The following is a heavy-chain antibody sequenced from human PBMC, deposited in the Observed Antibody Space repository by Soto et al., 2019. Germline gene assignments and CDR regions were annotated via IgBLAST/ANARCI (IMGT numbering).Heavy chain of an antibody. CDR3: ARDYDFWSGYYYYFDY. CDR1: GFTFSSYS. V-gene: IGHV3-48*01. D-gene: IGHD3-3*01. Sequence: GGSLRLSCAASGFTFSSYSMNWVRQAPGKGLEWVSYISSSSSTIYYADSVKGRFTISRDNAKNSLYLQMNSLRAEDTAVYYCARDYDFWSGYYYYFDYWGQGTLVTVSS. CDR2: ISSSSSTI. J-gene: IGHJ4*02.